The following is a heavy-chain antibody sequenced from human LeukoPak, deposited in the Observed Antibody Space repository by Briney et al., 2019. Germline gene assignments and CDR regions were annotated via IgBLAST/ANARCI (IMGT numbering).Heavy chain of an antibody. CDR2: IYYSGST. J-gene: IGHJ1*01. CDR1: GGSISSYY. D-gene: IGHD2-21*02. CDR3: AGDFGPAYCGGDRASCFQH. Sequence: SETLSLTCTVSGGSISSYYWSWIRQPPGKGLEWIGYIYYSGSTNYNPSLKSRVTISVDTSKNQFSLKLSSVTAADTAVYYCAGDFGPAYCGGDRASCFQHWGQGTLVTVSS. V-gene: IGHV4-59*01.